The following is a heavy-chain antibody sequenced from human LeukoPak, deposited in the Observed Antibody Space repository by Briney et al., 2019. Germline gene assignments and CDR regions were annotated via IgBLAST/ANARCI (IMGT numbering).Heavy chain of an antibody. V-gene: IGHV3-53*01. CDR2: IYSGGST. D-gene: IGHD2/OR15-2a*01. CDR1: GFTFSSNY. CDR3: ASWYYNEYYFDY. Sequence: PGGSLRLSCAASGFTFSSNYMSWVRQAPGKGLEGGSVIYSGGSTYYTDSVTGRFTISRDNSKNTLYLQMNSLRAEDTAVYYCASWYYNEYYFDYWGQGTLVTVSS. J-gene: IGHJ4*02.